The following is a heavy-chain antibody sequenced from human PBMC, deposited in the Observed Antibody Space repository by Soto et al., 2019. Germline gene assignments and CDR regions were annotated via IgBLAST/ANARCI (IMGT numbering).Heavy chain of an antibody. Sequence: SETLSLTCAVYGGSFSGYYWSWIRQPPGKGLEWIGEINHSGSTNYNPSLKSRVTISVDTSKNQFSLKLSSVTAEDTAVYYCARLAPYGSGSYSFRYNWFDPWGPGTLVTVSS. V-gene: IGHV4-34*01. CDR2: INHSGST. CDR3: ARLAPYGSGSYSFRYNWFDP. CDR1: GGSFSGYY. J-gene: IGHJ5*02. D-gene: IGHD3-10*01.